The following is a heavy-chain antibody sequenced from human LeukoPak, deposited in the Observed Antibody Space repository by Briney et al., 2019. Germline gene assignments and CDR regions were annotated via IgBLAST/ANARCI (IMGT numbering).Heavy chain of an antibody. Sequence: ASVKVSCKASGGTFSSYAISWVRQAPGQGLEWMGGIIPIFGTANYAQKFQGRVTITTDESTSTAYMELSSLRSEDTAVYYCAWSEGDTAMVASFDYWGQGTLVTVSS. CDR2: IIPIFGTA. J-gene: IGHJ4*02. CDR3: AWSEGDTAMVASFDY. CDR1: GGTFSSYA. D-gene: IGHD5-18*01. V-gene: IGHV1-69*05.